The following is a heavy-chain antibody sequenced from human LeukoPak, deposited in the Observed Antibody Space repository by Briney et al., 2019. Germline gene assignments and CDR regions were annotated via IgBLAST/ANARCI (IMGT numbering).Heavy chain of an antibody. V-gene: IGHV4-39*01. CDR2: IYSGTT. CDR1: GGSISSSSYS. D-gene: IGHD3-3*01. Sequence: SETLSLTCTVSGGSISSSSYSWGWIRQPPGKGLEWIGSIYSGTTYYNPSLKSRVTISVDTSKIQFSLKLSSVAATDTAVYFCARLRFDFWSGYTHPYFDYWGRGTLVTVSS. CDR3: ARLRFDFWSGYTHPYFDY. J-gene: IGHJ4*02.